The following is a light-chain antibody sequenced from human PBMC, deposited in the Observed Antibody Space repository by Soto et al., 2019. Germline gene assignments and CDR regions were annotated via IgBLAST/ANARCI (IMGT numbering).Light chain of an antibody. Sequence: EIVLTQSPGTLSLSPGERATLSCRASQSVNSNYLAWYQRKPGQAPRLLIYGASNRATDIPYRFSASGSGTDFTLTITRLEAEDFAVYYCQQYDSTPPTFGQGTKVELK. V-gene: IGKV3-20*01. CDR1: QSVNSNY. CDR2: GAS. CDR3: QQYDSTPPT. J-gene: IGKJ1*01.